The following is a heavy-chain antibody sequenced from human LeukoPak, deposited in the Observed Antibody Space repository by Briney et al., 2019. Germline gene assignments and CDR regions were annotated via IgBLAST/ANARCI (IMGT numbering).Heavy chain of an antibody. Sequence: SETLSLTCAVSGASISSNNWWWSWVRQPPGKGLEWIGEIYHSGSTNYNPSLESRVTISVDTSKNQFSLKLSSVTAADTAVYYCVRVIGAPNYYYYMDVWGKGTTVTVSS. CDR2: IYHSGST. J-gene: IGHJ6*03. CDR3: VRVIGAPNYYYYMDV. D-gene: IGHD3-22*01. CDR1: GASISSNNW. V-gene: IGHV4-4*02.